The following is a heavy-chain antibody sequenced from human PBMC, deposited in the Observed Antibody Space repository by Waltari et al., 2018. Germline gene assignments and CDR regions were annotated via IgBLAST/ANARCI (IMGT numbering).Heavy chain of an antibody. J-gene: IGHJ5*02. V-gene: IGHV4-30-2*01. Sequence: QLQLQESGSGLVKPSQTLSLTCAVSGGSISSGGYSWSWIRQPPGKGLEWIGYIYHSGSTYYNPSLKSRVTISVDRSKNQFSLKLSSVTAADTAVYYCARTAYCGGDCYLGWFDPWGQGTLVTVSS. D-gene: IGHD2-21*01. CDR2: IYHSGST. CDR1: GGSISSGGYS. CDR3: ARTAYCGGDCYLGWFDP.